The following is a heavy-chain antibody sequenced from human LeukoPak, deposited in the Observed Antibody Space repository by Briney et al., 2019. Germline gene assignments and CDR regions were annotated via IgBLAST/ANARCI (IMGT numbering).Heavy chain of an antibody. J-gene: IGHJ4*02. Sequence: GGSLRLSCAASGITFNSYGMHWVRQAPDKGLEWVAFIRYDGSNEYYADSVKGRFTISRDNSKNMLYLRMNSLRGEDTAVYYCCGDFDYWGQGTLVTVSS. D-gene: IGHD2-21*01. CDR2: IRYDGSNE. CDR1: GITFNSYG. CDR3: CGDFDY. V-gene: IGHV3-30*02.